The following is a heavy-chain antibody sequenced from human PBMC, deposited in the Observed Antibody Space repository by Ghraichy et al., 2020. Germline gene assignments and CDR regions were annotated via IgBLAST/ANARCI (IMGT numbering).Heavy chain of an antibody. J-gene: IGHJ6*02. Sequence: GGSLRLSCAASGFAFSTYCMHWVRQAPGKGLEWVAVIWYDGNKKYYAESMKGRFTISRDNFKNTVYLQMNSLRAEDTAVYYCASITIFGVVPTSNGMDTWGQVTTVTVS. CDR1: GFAFSTYC. CDR3: ASITIFGVVPTSNGMDT. D-gene: IGHD3-3*01. V-gene: IGHV3-33*03. CDR2: IWYDGNKK.